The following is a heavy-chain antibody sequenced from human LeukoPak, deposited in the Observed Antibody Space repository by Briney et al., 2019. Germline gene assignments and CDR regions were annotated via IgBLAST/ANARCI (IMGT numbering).Heavy chain of an antibody. V-gene: IGHV4-31*03. Sequence: SETLSLTCTVSGASVSSASYWTWIRQPPGKGLEWIGYIYYSGSTYYNPSLKSRVTISVDTSKNQFSLKLSSVTAADTAVYYCAYGRQPYDYWGQGTLVTVSS. J-gene: IGHJ4*02. CDR1: GASVSSASY. D-gene: IGHD1-14*01. CDR2: IYYSGST. CDR3: AYGRQPYDY.